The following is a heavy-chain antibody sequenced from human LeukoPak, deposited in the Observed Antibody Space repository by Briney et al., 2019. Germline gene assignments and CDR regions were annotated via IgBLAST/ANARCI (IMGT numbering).Heavy chain of an antibody. J-gene: IGHJ4*02. CDR2: INPSGGST. CDR1: GYTFPSYF. D-gene: IGHD3-9*01. CDR3: ATVDYDILTGYSPFDY. Sequence: GASVKVSCKASGYTFPSYFMHWVRQAPGQGLEWMGIINPSGGSTSYAQKFQGRVTMTRDTSTSTVYMELSSLRPEDTAVYYCATVDYDILTGYSPFDYWGQGTLVTVSS. V-gene: IGHV1-46*01.